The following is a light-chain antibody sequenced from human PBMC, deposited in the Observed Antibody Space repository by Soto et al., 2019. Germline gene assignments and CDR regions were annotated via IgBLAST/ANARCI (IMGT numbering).Light chain of an antibody. CDR1: QSVLYSSNNKNN. CDR3: QQYYTIPFT. Sequence: DIVMTQSPDSLAVSLGERATINCKSSQSVLYSSNNKNNLAWYQQKPGQPPKLLIYWASTRESGVPDRFSGSGSGTDFTLTISSLQAEDVAVYYCQQYYTIPFTFGPGTKVDIK. J-gene: IGKJ3*01. CDR2: WAS. V-gene: IGKV4-1*01.